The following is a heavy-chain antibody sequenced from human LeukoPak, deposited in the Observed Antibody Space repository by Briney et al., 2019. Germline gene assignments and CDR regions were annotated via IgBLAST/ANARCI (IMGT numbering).Heavy chain of an antibody. D-gene: IGHD7-27*01. CDR1: GYTLTSYA. J-gene: IGHJ4*02. V-gene: IGHV1-3*01. Sequence: ASVKVSCKASGYTLTSYAMHWVRQAPGQRLEWMGWINAGNGNTKYSQKFQGRVTITRDTSASTAYMELSSLRSEDTAVYYCVGGAPNWGFDFWGQGTLVIVSS. CDR3: VGGAPNWGFDF. CDR2: INAGNGNT.